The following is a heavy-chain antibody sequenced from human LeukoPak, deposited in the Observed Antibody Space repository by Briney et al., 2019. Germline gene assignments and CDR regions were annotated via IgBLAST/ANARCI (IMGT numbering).Heavy chain of an antibody. CDR3: AKVYSSGWSSYDY. D-gene: IGHD6-19*01. CDR2: ISYDGSNK. Sequence: GGSLRLSCAAPGFTFSSYGMHWVRQAPGKGLEWVAVISYDGSNKYYADSVKGRFTIPRDNSKNTLYLQMNSLRAEDTAVYYCAKVYSSGWSSYDYWGQGTLVTVSS. J-gene: IGHJ4*02. V-gene: IGHV3-30*18. CDR1: GFTFSSYG.